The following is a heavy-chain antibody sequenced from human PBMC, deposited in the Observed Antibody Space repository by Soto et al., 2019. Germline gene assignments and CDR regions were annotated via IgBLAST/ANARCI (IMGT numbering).Heavy chain of an antibody. Sequence: EVQLVESGGGLVKPGGSLRLSCAASGFTFSSYSMNWVRQAPGKGLEWVSSISSSSSYIYYADSVKGRFTISRDNAKNSLYLQMNSLRAEDKAVYYCASLRSGYYTTYYYGMDVWGQGTTVTVSS. CDR1: GFTFSSYS. V-gene: IGHV3-21*01. J-gene: IGHJ6*02. CDR3: ASLRSGYYTTYYYGMDV. D-gene: IGHD3-3*01. CDR2: ISSSSSYI.